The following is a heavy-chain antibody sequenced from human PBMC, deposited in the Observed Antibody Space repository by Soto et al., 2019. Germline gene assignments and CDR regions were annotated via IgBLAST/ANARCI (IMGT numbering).Heavy chain of an antibody. V-gene: IGHV1-3*01. J-gene: IGHJ5*02. Sequence: RASVKVSCKASGYTFTSYAMHWVRQAPGQRLEWMGWINAGNGNTKYSQKFQGRVTITRDTSASTAYMELSSLRSEDTAVYYCARVGYSSSSEVNWFDPWGQGTLVTVSS. CDR1: GYTFTSYA. D-gene: IGHD6-6*01. CDR2: INAGNGNT. CDR3: ARVGYSSSSEVNWFDP.